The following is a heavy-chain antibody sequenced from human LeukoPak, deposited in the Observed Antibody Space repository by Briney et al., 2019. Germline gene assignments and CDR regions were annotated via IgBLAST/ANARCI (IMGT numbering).Heavy chain of an antibody. V-gene: IGHV4-4*09. CDR1: GGSITSYY. J-gene: IGHJ6*03. CDR2: IYTSGST. CDR3: ASGRAFYDDYYMDV. D-gene: IGHD3-3*01. Sequence: SETLSLTCTVSGGSITSYYWSWVRQPPGKGLEWIGYIYTSGSTNYNPSLKSRVALSVDTSKNHFSLKLSSVTAADTAVYYCASGRAFYDDYYMDVWGKGTTVTVSS.